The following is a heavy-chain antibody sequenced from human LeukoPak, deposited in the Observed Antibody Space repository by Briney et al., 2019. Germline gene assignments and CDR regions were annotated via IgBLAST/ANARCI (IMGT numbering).Heavy chain of an antibody. V-gene: IGHV4-4*02. J-gene: IGHJ3*02. CDR1: NGPITTTKW. CDR2: ISHTGST. CDR3: ASSSLVVVVTYGFDI. Sequence: SGTLSVTCTVSNGPITTTKWWRWVRQPPGKGLKWIREISHTGSTNYNPSFNSRVTMSLDKSKNQFSLNLKSVTAADTALYYCASSSLVVVVTYGFDIWGRGTAVTVSS. D-gene: IGHD2-21*01.